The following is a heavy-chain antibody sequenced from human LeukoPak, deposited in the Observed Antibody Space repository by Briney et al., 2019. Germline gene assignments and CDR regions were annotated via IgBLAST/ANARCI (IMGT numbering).Heavy chain of an antibody. CDR3: ARDSENYYDSSGFPILDP. CDR1: GGSIRSYY. CDR2: IYYSGST. J-gene: IGHJ5*02. D-gene: IGHD3-22*01. V-gene: IGHV4-59*01. Sequence: SETLSLTCTVSGGSIRSYYWSWIRQPPGKGLEWIGYIYYSGSTNYNPSLKSRVTISVDTSKNQFSLKLSSVTAADTAVYYCARDSENYYDSSGFPILDPWGQGTLVTVSS.